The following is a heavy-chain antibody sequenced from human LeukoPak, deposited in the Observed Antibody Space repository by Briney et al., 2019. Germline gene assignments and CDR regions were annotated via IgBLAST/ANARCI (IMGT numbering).Heavy chain of an antibody. CDR3: ARQYCSGGSCYLSGAFDI. CDR2: IYYSGST. J-gene: IGHJ3*02. V-gene: IGHV4-59*01. Sequence: SETLSLTCTVSGGSISSYYWSWIRQPPVKGLEWIGYIYYSGSTNYNPSLKSRVTISVDTSKNQFSLKLSSVTAADTAVYYCARQYCSGGSCYLSGAFDIWGQGTMVTVSS. D-gene: IGHD2-15*01. CDR1: GGSISSYY.